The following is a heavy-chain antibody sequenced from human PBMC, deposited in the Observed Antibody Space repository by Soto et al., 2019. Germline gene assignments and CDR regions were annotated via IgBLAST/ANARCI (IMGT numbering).Heavy chain of an antibody. D-gene: IGHD4-17*01. CDR1: GGTFSSYA. CDR2: IIPIFGTA. J-gene: IGHJ3*02. CDR3: ASPTLVRDYGDYGAFDI. Sequence: GASVKVSCKASGGTFSSYAISWVRQAPGQGLEWMGGIIPIFGTANYAQKFQGRVTITADKSTSTAYMELSSLRSEDTAVYYCASPTLVRDYGDYGAFDIWGQGTMVTVSS. V-gene: IGHV1-69*06.